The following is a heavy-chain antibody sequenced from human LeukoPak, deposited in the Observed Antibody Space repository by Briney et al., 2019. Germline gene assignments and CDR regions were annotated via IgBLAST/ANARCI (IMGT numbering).Heavy chain of an antibody. Sequence: PSQTLSLTCTVSGGSISSGDYYWSWIRQPPGKGLEWIGYIYYSGSTNYNPSLKSRVTISVDTSKNQFSLKLSSVTAADTAVYYCARDLRIAARRGWFDPWGQGTLVTVSS. CDR1: GGSISSGDYY. CDR3: ARDLRIAARRGWFDP. J-gene: IGHJ5*02. CDR2: IYYSGST. D-gene: IGHD6-6*01. V-gene: IGHV4-61*08.